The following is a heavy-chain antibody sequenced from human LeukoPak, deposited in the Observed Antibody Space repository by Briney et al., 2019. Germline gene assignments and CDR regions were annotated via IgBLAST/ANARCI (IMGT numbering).Heavy chain of an antibody. J-gene: IGHJ5*02. Sequence: PGGSLRLSCAASGFTFSSYAMSWVRQAPGKGLEWVSYISSSSSTIYYADSVKGRFTISRDNAKNSLYLQMNSLRAEDTAVYYCARVSGTNGACRHCWFDPWGQGTLVTVSS. CDR3: ARVSGTNGACRHCWFDP. D-gene: IGHD2-8*01. V-gene: IGHV3-48*01. CDR2: ISSSSSTI. CDR1: GFTFSSYA.